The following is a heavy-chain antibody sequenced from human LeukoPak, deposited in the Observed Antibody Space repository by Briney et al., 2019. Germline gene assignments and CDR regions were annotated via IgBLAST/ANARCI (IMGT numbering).Heavy chain of an antibody. CDR3: ARTRIAAHLLFDY. V-gene: IGHV5-51*01. CDR1: GYSFTSYW. CDR2: IYPGDSDT. D-gene: IGHD6-6*01. Sequence: GESLKISCKGSGYSFTSYWFGWVRQMPGKGLEWMGIIYPGDSDTRYSPSFQGQVTISADKSISTAYLQWSSLKASDTAMYYCARTRIAAHLLFDYWGQGTLVTVSS. J-gene: IGHJ4*02.